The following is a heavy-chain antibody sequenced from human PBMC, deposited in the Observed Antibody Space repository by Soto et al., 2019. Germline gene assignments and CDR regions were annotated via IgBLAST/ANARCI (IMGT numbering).Heavy chain of an antibody. J-gene: IGHJ4*02. CDR2: IHYSGST. Sequence: SETLSLTGTVSGGSISSSSYYWGWIRQPPGKGLEWIGSIHYSGSTYYNPFLKSRVTISVDTSKNQFSLKLSSVTAADTAVYYCARRLRYPKYYFDYWGQGTLVTVSS. CDR3: ARRLRYPKYYFDY. D-gene: IGHD3-9*01. CDR1: GGSISSSSYY. V-gene: IGHV4-39*01.